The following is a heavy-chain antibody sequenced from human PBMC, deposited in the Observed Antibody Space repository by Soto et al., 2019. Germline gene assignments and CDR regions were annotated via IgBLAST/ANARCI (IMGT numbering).Heavy chain of an antibody. CDR3: ARGGRSGCSCPDY. D-gene: IGHD2-15*01. Sequence: QVQLQQWGAGLLKPSETLSLTCAVYGGSFSGYYWSWIRQPPGKGLEWIGEINHSGSTNYNPSLKSRVTISVDTAKNQFSLNLSSVTAADTAVYYCARGGRSGCSCPDYWGQGTLVTVSS. J-gene: IGHJ4*02. CDR2: INHSGST. V-gene: IGHV4-34*01. CDR1: GGSFSGYY.